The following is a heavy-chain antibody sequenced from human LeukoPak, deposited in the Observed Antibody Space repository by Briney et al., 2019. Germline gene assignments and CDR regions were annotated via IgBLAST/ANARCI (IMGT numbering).Heavy chain of an antibody. V-gene: IGHV4-4*07. Sequence: SETLSLTCTVSGGSIRSYYWSWIRQPAGKGLEWIGRIYTTGSTNYSPSLKSRVTMSVDTSKNQFSLKLSSVTAADTAVYYCATLYCGAASCPDYYYYGMDVWGQGTTVTVSS. J-gene: IGHJ6*02. CDR1: GGSIRSYY. CDR2: IYTTGST. D-gene: IGHD2-21*01. CDR3: ATLYCGAASCPDYYYYGMDV.